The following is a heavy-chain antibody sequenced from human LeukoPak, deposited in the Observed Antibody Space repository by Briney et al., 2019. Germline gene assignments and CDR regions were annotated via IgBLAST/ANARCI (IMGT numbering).Heavy chain of an antibody. CDR3: ARGRGKPRFGGVIALPFDY. J-gene: IGHJ4*02. V-gene: IGHV3-74*01. D-gene: IGHD3-16*02. Sequence: GGSLRLSCAAFGFTFSSFWMHWVRQASGKGLVCVLRINSDGSSANYADSVKGRFTISRDNAKNTLYLQMNSLTAADTAVYYCARGRGKPRFGGVIALPFDYWGQGTLVTVSS. CDR2: INSDGSSA. CDR1: GFTFSSFW.